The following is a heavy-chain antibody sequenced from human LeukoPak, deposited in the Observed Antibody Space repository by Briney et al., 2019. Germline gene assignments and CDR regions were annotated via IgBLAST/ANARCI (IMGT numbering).Heavy chain of an antibody. V-gene: IGHV4-30-4*08. Sequence: SETLSLTCTVSGGSISSGDYYWSWIRQPPGKGLEWIGYIYYSGSTYYNPSLKSRVTISVDTSKNQFSLKLSSVTAADTAVYYCAREGSGYRSAFDIWGQGTMVTVSS. CDR1: GGSISSGDYY. CDR3: AREGSGYRSAFDI. CDR2: IYYSGST. D-gene: IGHD5-12*01. J-gene: IGHJ3*02.